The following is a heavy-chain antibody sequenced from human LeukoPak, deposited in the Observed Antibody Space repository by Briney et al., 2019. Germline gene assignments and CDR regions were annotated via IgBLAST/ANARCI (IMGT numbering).Heavy chain of an antibody. D-gene: IGHD3-22*01. CDR1: GFTVSSNY. CDR3: ARGLYHDSSGYLFFDY. J-gene: IGHJ4*02. V-gene: IGHV3-53*01. CDR2: IYSGGTT. Sequence: GGSLRLSCAASGFTVSSNYMNWVRQAPGKELEWVSVIYSGGTTHYADSVRGRFTISRDNSKNTLYLQMNSLRAEDTAVYYCARGLYHDSSGYLFFDYWGRGNLVTVSS.